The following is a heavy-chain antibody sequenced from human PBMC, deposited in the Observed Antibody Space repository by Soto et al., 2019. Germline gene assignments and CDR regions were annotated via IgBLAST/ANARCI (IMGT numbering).Heavy chain of an antibody. D-gene: IGHD2-2*01. V-gene: IGHV3-23*01. J-gene: IGHJ4*02. CDR3: AKASASSRPYYFDS. CDR1: GFTLGYYW. CDR2: IIGAGDDT. Sequence: GGSLRLSCAASGFTLGYYWMSWVRQAPGEGLEWVLAIIGAGDDTYTADSVKGRLTISRDNSKNTLYLQMNSLRPEDTAIYYCAKASASSRPYYFDSWGQGTLVTVSS.